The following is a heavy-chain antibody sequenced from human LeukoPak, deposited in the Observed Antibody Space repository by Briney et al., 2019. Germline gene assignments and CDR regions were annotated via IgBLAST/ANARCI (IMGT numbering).Heavy chain of an antibody. CDR3: ARTTMVRGTYYMDV. Sequence: SETLSLTCAVYGGSFSGYYWSWIRQPPGKGLEWIGEINHSGRINYNPSLKSRVTISVDTSKNQFSLKLSSVTAADTAVYYCARTTMVRGTYYMDVWGKGTTVTISS. D-gene: IGHD3-10*01. V-gene: IGHV4-34*01. CDR2: INHSGRI. CDR1: GGSFSGYY. J-gene: IGHJ6*03.